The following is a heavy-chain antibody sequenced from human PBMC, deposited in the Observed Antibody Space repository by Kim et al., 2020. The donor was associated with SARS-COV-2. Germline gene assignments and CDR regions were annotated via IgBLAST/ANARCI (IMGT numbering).Heavy chain of an antibody. CDR2: IYYSGST. Sequence: SETLSLTCTVSGGSISSSSYYWGWIRQPPGKGLEWIGGIYYSGSTYYNPSLKSRVTISVDTSKNQFSLKLSSVTAADTAVFYCARHRTAMVRFDYWGQGTLVTVSS. V-gene: IGHV4-39*01. D-gene: IGHD5-18*01. CDR3: ARHRTAMVRFDY. CDR1: GGSISSSSYY. J-gene: IGHJ4*02.